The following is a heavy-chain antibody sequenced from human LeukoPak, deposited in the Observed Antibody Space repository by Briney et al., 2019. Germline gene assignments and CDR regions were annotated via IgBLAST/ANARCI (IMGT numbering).Heavy chain of an antibody. Sequence: GASVKVSCKASGYTFTGYYMHWVRQAPGQGLEWMGWINTNTGNPTYSQGVTGRFVFSLDTSVSTAYLHISRLKAEDTAVYYCARGSYDFWSGYWGVGDYYYYMDVWGKGTTVTVSS. D-gene: IGHD3-3*01. CDR3: ARGSYDFWSGYWGVGDYYYYMDV. V-gene: IGHV7-4-1*02. J-gene: IGHJ6*03. CDR2: INTNTGNP. CDR1: GYTFTGYY.